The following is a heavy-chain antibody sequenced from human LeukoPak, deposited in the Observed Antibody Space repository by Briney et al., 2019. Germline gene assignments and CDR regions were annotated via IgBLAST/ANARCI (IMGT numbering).Heavy chain of an antibody. CDR2: IYSAGNT. J-gene: IGHJ4*02. D-gene: IGHD6-19*01. Sequence: GGSLRLSCAASGFTVSSNYMSWVRQAPGKGLEWVSIIYSAGNTYYADSVKGRFSISRDNSKNMVYLQMNSLRGEDTAVYYCARVSQWLPDYWGQGTLVTVSP. CDR3: ARVSQWLPDY. CDR1: GFTVSSNY. V-gene: IGHV3-66*01.